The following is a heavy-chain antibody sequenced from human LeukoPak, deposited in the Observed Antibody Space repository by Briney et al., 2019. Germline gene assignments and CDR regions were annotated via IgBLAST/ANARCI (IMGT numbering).Heavy chain of an antibody. J-gene: IGHJ4*02. V-gene: IGHV4-61*01. Sequence: SETLSLTCTVSGGSISSSSYYWSWIRQPPGKGLEWIGYIYYSGSTNYNPSLKSRVTISVDTSKNQFSLKLSSVTAADTAVYYCARSTTVTRYLDYWGQGTLVTVSS. CDR2: IYYSGST. D-gene: IGHD4-17*01. CDR1: GGSISSSSYY. CDR3: ARSTTVTRYLDY.